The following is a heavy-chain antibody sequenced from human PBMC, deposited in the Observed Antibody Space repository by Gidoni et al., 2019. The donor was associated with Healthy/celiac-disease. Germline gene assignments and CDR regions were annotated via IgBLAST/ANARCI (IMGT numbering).Heavy chain of an antibody. Sequence: QVQLQQWGAGLLQPSETLSLTCVVYGGSFSSYYWSWIRQPPGKGLEWIGEINHSGSTNYNPSLKSRVTISEDTSKNHFSLNLSSVTAADTAVYYCARGGDYDTSGYLQWGQGTLVTVSS. CDR3: ARGGDYDTSGYLQ. CDR1: GGSFSSYY. J-gene: IGHJ4*02. CDR2: INHSGST. V-gene: IGHV4-34*01. D-gene: IGHD3-22*01.